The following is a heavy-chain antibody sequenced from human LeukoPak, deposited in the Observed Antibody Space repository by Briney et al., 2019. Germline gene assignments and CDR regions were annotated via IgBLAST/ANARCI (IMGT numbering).Heavy chain of an antibody. CDR2: ISYSGSP. J-gene: IGHJ2*01. D-gene: IGHD6-6*01. CDR3: ARHRGYRSSYWSFDL. V-gene: IGHV4-39*01. CDR1: GGAISSGSYY. Sequence: SQTLSLTCTVSGGAISSGSYYWGWGRQPPGKGLAWSGTISYSGSPYHNPSLNSRVTISVDTSENQFSLKLRSVTAADTAVYYCARHRGYRSSYWSFDLWGRGTQVTVAS.